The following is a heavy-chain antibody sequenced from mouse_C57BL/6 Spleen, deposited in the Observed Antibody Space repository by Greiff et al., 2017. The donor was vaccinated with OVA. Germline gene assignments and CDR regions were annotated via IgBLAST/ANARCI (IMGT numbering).Heavy chain of an antibody. CDR2: IDPSDSYT. CDR1: GYTFTSYW. Sequence: QVQLQQPGAELVMPGASVKLSCKASGYTFTSYWMHWVKQRPGQGLEWIGEIDPSDSYTNYNQKFKGKSTLTVDKSSSTAYMQLISLSSEDSAVYYCASSGGNSFFDYWRHCTTLPVSS. CDR3: ASSGGNSFFDY. D-gene: IGHD2-1*01. J-gene: IGHJ2*01. V-gene: IGHV1-69*01.